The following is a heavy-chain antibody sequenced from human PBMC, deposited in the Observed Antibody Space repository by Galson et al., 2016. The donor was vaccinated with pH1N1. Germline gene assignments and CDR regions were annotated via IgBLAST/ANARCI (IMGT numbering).Heavy chain of an antibody. CDR2: TYHRSKWYN. D-gene: IGHD6-13*01. CDR1: GDSVSSNSAA. J-gene: IGHJ4*02. Sequence: CAISGDSVSSNSAAWNWIRQSPSRGLEWLGRTYHRSKWYNDYAVSVKSRITINPDTSKNQFSLQLNSVTPEDTAVYYCARDGIAAAGIRRDQFYFDYWGRATLVTVSS. CDR3: ARDGIAAAGIRRDQFYFDY. V-gene: IGHV6-1*01.